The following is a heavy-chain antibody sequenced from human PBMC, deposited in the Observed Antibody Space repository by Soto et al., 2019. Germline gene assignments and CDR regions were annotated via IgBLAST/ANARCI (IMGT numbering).Heavy chain of an antibody. CDR1: GGSISSYY. D-gene: IGHD3-9*01. Sequence: PSETLSLTCTVSGGSISSYYWSWIRQPPGKGLEWIGYIYYSGSTNYNPSLKSRVTISVDTSKNQFSLKLSPVTAADTAVYYCARHAHPYIDTRRGPFDYWGQGTLVTVSS. J-gene: IGHJ4*02. CDR2: IYYSGST. V-gene: IGHV4-59*01. CDR3: ARHAHPYIDTRRGPFDY.